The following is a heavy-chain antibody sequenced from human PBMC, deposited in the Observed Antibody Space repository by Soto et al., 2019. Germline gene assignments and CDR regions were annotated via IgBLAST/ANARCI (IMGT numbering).Heavy chain of an antibody. Sequence: QVLLVQSGAEVTKPGASVKVSCKASGYTFTRYAMHWVRQAHGQGLEWMGWINARNGNTKYSQKFQYRVNTTMDTSASTAYMELSSLRSEDTAIYYCARDETFAWNDDLDFWGQGTVVTVSS. CDR2: INARNGNT. D-gene: IGHD1-1*01. CDR3: ARDETFAWNDDLDF. CDR1: GYTFTRYA. V-gene: IGHV1-3*01. J-gene: IGHJ4*02.